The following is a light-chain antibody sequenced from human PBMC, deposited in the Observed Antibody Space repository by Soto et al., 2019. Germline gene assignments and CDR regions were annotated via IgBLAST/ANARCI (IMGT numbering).Light chain of an antibody. V-gene: IGKV1-9*01. CDR3: QHLNSYPLT. Sequence: DIQLTQPPSFLSASVGDRVTITCRASQGISSFLAWYQQKPGKAPNLLISAASTLRTGVPSRFSGSGSGTEFTLTISSLQPEDFATYYCQHLNSYPLTFGGGTKVEI. J-gene: IGKJ4*01. CDR1: QGISSF. CDR2: AAS.